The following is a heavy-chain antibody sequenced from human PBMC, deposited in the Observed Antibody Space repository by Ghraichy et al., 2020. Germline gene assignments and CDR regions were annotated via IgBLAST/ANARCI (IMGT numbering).Heavy chain of an antibody. CDR3: ARDHEHLGAPTFDY. D-gene: IGHD4-17*01. J-gene: IGHJ4*02. CDR2: IKQDGSEK. CDR1: GFTFSSYW. Sequence: GGSLRLSCAASGFTFSSYWLSWVRQAPGKGLEWVANIKQDGSEKYCVDSVKGRFTISRDNAKNSLYLQMNSLRAEDTAVYYCARDHEHLGAPTFDYWGQGTLVTVSS. V-gene: IGHV3-7*01.